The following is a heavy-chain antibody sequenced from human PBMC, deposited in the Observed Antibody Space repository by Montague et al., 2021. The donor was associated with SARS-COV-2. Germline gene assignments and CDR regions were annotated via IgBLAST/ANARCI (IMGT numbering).Heavy chain of an antibody. V-gene: IGHV4-61*02. Sequence: TLSLTCTVSGGSISSGSYYWSWIRQPSGKGLEWIGRIYTSGSTNYNPSLKSRVTISVDTSKNQFSLKLSSVPAADTAVYYCARVGVGTMVRGVIPAYYYYGMDVWGQGTTVTVSS. CDR2: IYTSGST. D-gene: IGHD3-10*01. CDR1: GGSISSGSYY. CDR3: ARVGVGTMVRGVIPAYYYYGMDV. J-gene: IGHJ6*02.